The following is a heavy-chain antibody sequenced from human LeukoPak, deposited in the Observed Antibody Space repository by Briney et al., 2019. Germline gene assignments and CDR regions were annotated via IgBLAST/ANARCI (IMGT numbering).Heavy chain of an antibody. CDR3: ARELGYCSGRTCYSRGYFDY. CDR2: IKQDGSEK. J-gene: IGHJ4*02. D-gene: IGHD2-15*01. CDR1: GFTFSSYW. Sequence: GGSLRLSCAASGFTFSSYWMSWVRQAPGKGLEWVANIKQDGSEKYYVDSVKGRFTISRDNAKNSLYLQMNSLRAEDTAVYYCARELGYCSGRTCYSRGYFDYWGQGTLVTVSP. V-gene: IGHV3-7*01.